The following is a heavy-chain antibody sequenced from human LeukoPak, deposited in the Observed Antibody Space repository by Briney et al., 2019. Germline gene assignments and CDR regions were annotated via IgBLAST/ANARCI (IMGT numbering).Heavy chain of an antibody. CDR2: IYSGGST. Sequence: GGSLRLSCAASGFTVSSNYMSWVRQAPGKGLEWVSVIYSGGSTYYADSVKGRFSISRDNSKNTLDLQMNSLRAEDTAVYYCARVGSSWYGNIWGQGIMVSVSS. J-gene: IGHJ3*02. D-gene: IGHD6-13*01. CDR3: ARVGSSWYGNI. V-gene: IGHV3-53*01. CDR1: GFTVSSNY.